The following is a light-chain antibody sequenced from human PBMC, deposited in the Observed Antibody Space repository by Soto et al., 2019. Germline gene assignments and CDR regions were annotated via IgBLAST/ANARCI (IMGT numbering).Light chain of an antibody. CDR1: SSDVGSYNL. CDR3: CSYAGSSTLNYV. V-gene: IGLV2-23*01. CDR2: EGS. Sequence: QSVLAQPASVSGSPGQSITISCTGTSSDVGSYNLVSWYQQHPGKAPKLMIYEGSKRPSGVSNRFSGSKSGNTASLTISGLQAEDEADYYCCSYAGSSTLNYVFGTGTKGTVL. J-gene: IGLJ1*01.